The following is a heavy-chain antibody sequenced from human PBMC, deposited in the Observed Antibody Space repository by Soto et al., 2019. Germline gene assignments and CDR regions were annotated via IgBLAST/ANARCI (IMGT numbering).Heavy chain of an antibody. CDR3: AMVGPTATGAIDY. J-gene: IGHJ4*02. CDR1: GDSITSDSW. D-gene: IGHD1-26*01. V-gene: IGHV4-4*02. Sequence: QVQLQESGPGLVKPSGTLFLTCGVSGDSITSDSWWTWVRPSPGKGLEWIGERHHKGWTNYNPSLGSRVTISIDTSKNEFSLGLPSVPAADTAVFYCAMVGPTATGAIDYWGRGTLVTVSS. CDR2: RHHKGWT.